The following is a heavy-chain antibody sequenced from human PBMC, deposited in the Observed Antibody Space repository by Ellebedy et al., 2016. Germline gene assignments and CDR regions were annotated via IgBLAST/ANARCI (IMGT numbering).Heavy chain of an antibody. D-gene: IGHD1-26*01. CDR1: GFTFSSYS. Sequence: GGSLRLSCAGSGFTFSSYSMNWVRQAPGKGLEWVSSIDGSSKYIFYAESVKGRFTISRDNAENSLYLQMNSLRAEDTAIYYCARHTGATRQFDWWGQGTLVTVSS. J-gene: IGHJ4*02. CDR2: IDGSSKYI. CDR3: ARHTGATRQFDW. V-gene: IGHV3-21*06.